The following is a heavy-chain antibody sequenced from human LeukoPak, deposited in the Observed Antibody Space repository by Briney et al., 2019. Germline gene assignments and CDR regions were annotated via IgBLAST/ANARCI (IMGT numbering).Heavy chain of an antibody. Sequence: GGSLRLSCAASGFTFDDYAMHWVRQAPGKGLEWVSGISCNSGSIGYADSVKGRFTISRDNAKNSLYLQMNSLRAEDTALYYCAKDMLPYSSGWCDYWGQGTLVTVS. CDR2: ISCNSGSI. D-gene: IGHD6-19*01. CDR1: GFTFDDYA. V-gene: IGHV3-9*01. J-gene: IGHJ4*02. CDR3: AKDMLPYSSGWCDY.